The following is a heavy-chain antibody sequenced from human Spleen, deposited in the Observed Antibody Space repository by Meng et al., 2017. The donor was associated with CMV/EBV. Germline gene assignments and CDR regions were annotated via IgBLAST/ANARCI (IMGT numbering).Heavy chain of an antibody. Sequence: GESLKISCAASGFTFSSYAMSWVRQAPGKGLEWVSVIYSGGSSTYYADSVKGRFTISRDNSKNTLYLQMNSLRAEDTAVYYCARDIAAAGTYYYFFAMDVWGQGTTVTVSS. J-gene: IGHJ6*02. CDR2: IYSGGSST. V-gene: IGHV3-23*03. D-gene: IGHD6-13*01. CDR1: GFTFSSYA. CDR3: ARDIAAAGTYYYFFAMDV.